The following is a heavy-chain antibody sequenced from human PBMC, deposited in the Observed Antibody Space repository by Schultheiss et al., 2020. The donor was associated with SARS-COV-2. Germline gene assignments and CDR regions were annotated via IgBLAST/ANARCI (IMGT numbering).Heavy chain of an antibody. V-gene: IGHV5-51*01. J-gene: IGHJ4*02. CDR1: GYSFTSNW. CDR2: LYPGDSDA. Sequence: GGSLRLSCKASGYSFTSNWIGWVRQMPGRGLEWMGILYPGDSDARYSPSFQGHVTFSVDESISTAYLQWSSLKASDTAMYYCARQSLYYGSGSYYYYFDYWGQGTLVTVSS. CDR3: ARQSLYYGSGSYYYYFDY. D-gene: IGHD3-10*01.